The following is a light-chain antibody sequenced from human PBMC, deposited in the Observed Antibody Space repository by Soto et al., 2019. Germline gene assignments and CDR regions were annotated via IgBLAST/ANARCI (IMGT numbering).Light chain of an antibody. CDR1: QGISSY. J-gene: IGKJ5*01. Sequence: DIQLTQSPSFLSASVGDRVTITCRASQGISSYLAWYQQKPGKAPKLLIYAASTLQSGVPSRFSGSGSWTEFTLTISRLQPEDFATYYCQQLNSYPITFGQRTRLEIK. V-gene: IGKV1-9*01. CDR2: AAS. CDR3: QQLNSYPIT.